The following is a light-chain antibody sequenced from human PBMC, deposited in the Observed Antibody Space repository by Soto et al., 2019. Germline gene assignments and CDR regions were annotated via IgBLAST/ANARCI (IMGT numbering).Light chain of an antibody. CDR1: NSDVGAYKF. CDR3: CSYAGSYTWV. CDR2: DVT. J-gene: IGLJ1*01. V-gene: IGLV2-11*01. Sequence: VLTQPRSVSGSPGQSVTISCTGSNSDVGAYKFVSWLQHNPGEAPKVMIYDVTQRPSGVPDRFSGTKSGNTASLTISGLQAEDEADYYCCSYAGSYTWVFGSGTKVTVL.